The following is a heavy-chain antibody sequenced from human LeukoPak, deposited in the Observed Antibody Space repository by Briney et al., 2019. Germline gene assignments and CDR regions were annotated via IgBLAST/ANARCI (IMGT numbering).Heavy chain of an antibody. V-gene: IGHV3-23*01. Sequence: GGSLRLSCAASGFTFSDYAMSWVRQAPGQGLEWVSSISDDGSGTYYADSVKGRFTISRDNSKNTLFLQIDSLRAEDSAVYYCATDGERDPSVYYLVGGQGTLITVSS. CDR3: ATDGERDPSVYYLV. CDR2: ISDDGSGT. J-gene: IGHJ4*02. D-gene: IGHD3-22*01. CDR1: GFTFSDYA.